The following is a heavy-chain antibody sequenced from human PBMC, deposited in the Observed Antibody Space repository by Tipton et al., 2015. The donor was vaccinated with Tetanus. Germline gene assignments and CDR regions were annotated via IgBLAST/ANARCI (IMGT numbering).Heavy chain of an antibody. D-gene: IGHD2-15*01. CDR3: AREADCSGGSCFSGDFDN. CDR1: GFLFSSYG. Sequence: SLRLSCAASGFLFSSYGIHWVRQAPGKGLEWVAVSWYDGTDKYYADSVKGRFTISRDNSKNTLYLQMNSLRAEDTAVYYCAREADCSGGSCFSGDFDNWGQGTQVTVSS. V-gene: IGHV3-33*01. J-gene: IGHJ4*02. CDR2: SWYDGTDK.